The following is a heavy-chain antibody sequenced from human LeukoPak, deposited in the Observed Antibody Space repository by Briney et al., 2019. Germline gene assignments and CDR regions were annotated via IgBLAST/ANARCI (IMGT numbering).Heavy chain of an antibody. CDR1: GYTFTSYG. CDR3: ARDSLGGTYTSSWCGY. V-gene: IGHV1-46*01. Sequence: ASVKVSCKASGYTFTSYGISWVRQAPGQGLEWMGIINPSGGNTNYAQKFQGRVTMTRDTSTSTVYMELSSLRSDDTAVYYCARDSLGGTYTSSWCGYWGQGTLVTVSS. J-gene: IGHJ4*02. CDR2: INPSGGNT. D-gene: IGHD6-13*01.